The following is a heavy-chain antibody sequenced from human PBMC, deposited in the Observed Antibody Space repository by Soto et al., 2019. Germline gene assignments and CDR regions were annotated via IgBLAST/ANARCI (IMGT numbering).Heavy chain of an antibody. Sequence: LRLSCAASGFTFSSYSMNWVRQAPGKGLEWVSSISSSSSYIYYADSVKGRFTISRDNAKNSLCLQMNSLRAEDTAVYYCARVTTQGYGMDVWGQGTTVTVSS. CDR2: ISSSSSYI. V-gene: IGHV3-21*01. J-gene: IGHJ6*02. CDR1: GFTFSSYS. D-gene: IGHD3-22*01. CDR3: ARVTTQGYGMDV.